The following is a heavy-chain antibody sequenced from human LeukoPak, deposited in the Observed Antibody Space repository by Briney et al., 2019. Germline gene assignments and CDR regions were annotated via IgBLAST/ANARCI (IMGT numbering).Heavy chain of an antibody. CDR2: ISAYNGNT. J-gene: IGHJ3*02. D-gene: IGHD5-18*01. CDR3: ARFGHSYGYGRGDAFDI. V-gene: IGHV1-18*01. Sequence: ASVKVSCKASGYTFTSYGISWVRQAPGQGLEWMGWISAYNGNTNYAQKLQGRVTTTTDTSTSTAYMELRSLRSDDTAVYYCARFGHSYGYGRGDAFDIWGQGTMVTVSS. CDR1: GYTFTSYG.